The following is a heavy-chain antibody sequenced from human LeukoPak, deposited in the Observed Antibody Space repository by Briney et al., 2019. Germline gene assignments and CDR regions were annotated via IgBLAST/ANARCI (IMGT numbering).Heavy chain of an antibody. CDR1: GFTFSSYA. D-gene: IGHD3-22*01. CDR3: ARAPLDYSCCYYYTPSFDY. J-gene: IGHJ4*02. Sequence: GGSLRLSCAASGFTFSSYAMHWVRQAPGEGLEWVAVISYDGSNKYYADSVKGRFTISRDNSKNTLYLQMNSLRAEDTAVYYCARAPLDYSCCYYYTPSFDYWGQGTLVTVSS. V-gene: IGHV3-30-3*01. CDR2: ISYDGSNK.